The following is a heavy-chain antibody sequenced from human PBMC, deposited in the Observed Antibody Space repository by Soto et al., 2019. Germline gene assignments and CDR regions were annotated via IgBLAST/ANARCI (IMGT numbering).Heavy chain of an antibody. Sequence: EVQLLESGGGLVQPGGSLRLSGAASGFSFNNYAMSWVRQAPGKGLEWVSAISGSGGSTYYADSVKGRFTISRDNSKNTLYLQMNSLRAEDTAVYYCAKAVAGYWYFDLWGRGTLVTVSS. J-gene: IGHJ2*01. CDR1: GFSFNNYA. CDR2: ISGSGGST. D-gene: IGHD6-19*01. CDR3: AKAVAGYWYFDL. V-gene: IGHV3-23*01.